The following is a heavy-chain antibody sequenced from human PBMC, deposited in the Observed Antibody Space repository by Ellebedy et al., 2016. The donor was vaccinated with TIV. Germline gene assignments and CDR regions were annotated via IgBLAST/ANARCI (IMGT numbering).Heavy chain of an antibody. Sequence: SETLSLXCAVSGGSFSGYYWSWIRQPPGKGLEWIGEINHSGSNNYHPSLKSRVTISVDTSKNQFSLKLRSVTAADTAVYYCARLDCSGGSCYSGYWGQGTLVTVSS. V-gene: IGHV4-34*01. D-gene: IGHD2-15*01. CDR2: INHSGSN. J-gene: IGHJ4*02. CDR1: GGSFSGYY. CDR3: ARLDCSGGSCYSGY.